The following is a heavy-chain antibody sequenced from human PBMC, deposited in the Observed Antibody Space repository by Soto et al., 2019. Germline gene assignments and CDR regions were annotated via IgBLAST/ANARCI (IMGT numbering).Heavy chain of an antibody. CDR1: GGTFSSYT. V-gene: IGHV1-69*02. D-gene: IGHD5-12*01. Sequence: QVQLVQSGAEVKKPGSSVKVSCKASGGTFSSYTISWVRRAPGQGLEWMGRIIPILGIANYAQKFQGRVTVTADKSTSTAYMELSRLRSEDTAVYYCSRGLIVATVGAYYYGMDVWGQGTTVTVSS. J-gene: IGHJ6*02. CDR2: IIPILGIA. CDR3: SRGLIVATVGAYYYGMDV.